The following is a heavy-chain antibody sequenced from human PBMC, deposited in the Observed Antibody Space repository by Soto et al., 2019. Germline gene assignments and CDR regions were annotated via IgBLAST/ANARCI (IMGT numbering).Heavy chain of an antibody. CDR2: IFPGDSQT. D-gene: IGHD2-8*01. J-gene: IGHJ4*01. CDR3: PRVKPHRGPDGANYDD. CDR1: GYNFAGRW. V-gene: IGHV5-51*01. Sequence: VESVTISCKASGYNFAGRWIVWVSQVPGKGLEWVGIIFPGDSQTRYIPSFQGQVTFSVDRAINTAYLQKTSLEASATAISYWPRVKPHRGPDGANYDDCGDGDRDTVSS.